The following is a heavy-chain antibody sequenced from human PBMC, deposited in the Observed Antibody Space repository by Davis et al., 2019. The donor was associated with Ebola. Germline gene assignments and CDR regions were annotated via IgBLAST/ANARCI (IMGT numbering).Heavy chain of an antibody. CDR2: MNPNSGNT. V-gene: IGHV1-8*01. Sequence: ASVKVSCKASGYTFTSYDINWVRQATGQGFEWMGWMNPNSGNTGYAQKFQGRVTMTRNTSISTAYMELSSLRSEDTAVYYCARVSVGATWGYWYFDLWGRGTLVTVSS. CDR3: ARVSVGATWGYWYFDL. D-gene: IGHD1-26*01. J-gene: IGHJ2*01. CDR1: GYTFTSYD.